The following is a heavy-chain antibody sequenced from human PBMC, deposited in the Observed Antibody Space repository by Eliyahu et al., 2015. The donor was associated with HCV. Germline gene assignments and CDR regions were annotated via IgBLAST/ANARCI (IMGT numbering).Heavy chain of an antibody. CDR1: GFTFSSYG. D-gene: IGHD6-13*01. J-gene: IGHJ6*02. Sequence: QVQLVESGGGVVQPGRSLRLSCAASGFTFSSYGMHWVRQAPGKGLGGVAVISYDGSNKYYADSVKGRFTISRDNSKNTLYLQMNSLRAEDTAVYYCAKDLSSSLGYYYYGMDVWGQGTTVTVSS. V-gene: IGHV3-30*18. CDR3: AKDLSSSLGYYYYGMDV. CDR2: ISYDGSNK.